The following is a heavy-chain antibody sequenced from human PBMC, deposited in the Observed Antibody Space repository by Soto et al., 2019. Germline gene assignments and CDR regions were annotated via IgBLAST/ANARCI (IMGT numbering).Heavy chain of an antibody. V-gene: IGHV4-4*02. J-gene: IGHJ5*02. CDR2: IYHNGHA. CDR3: ARVVPGAEAWFGP. Sequence: SETLSLTCTVSGDSISSNFWWSWVRQTPGQGLEWIGEIYHNGHANINPSLATRVTVSVDKAKNHSSLKLTYVTAADTAVYYCARVVPGAEAWFGPWGQGTLVTVSS. CDR1: GDSISSNFW. D-gene: IGHD2-2*01.